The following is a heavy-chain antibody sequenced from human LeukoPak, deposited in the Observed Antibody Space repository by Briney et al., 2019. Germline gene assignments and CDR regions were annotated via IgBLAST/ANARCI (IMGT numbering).Heavy chain of an antibody. CDR1: GFTFSNYA. J-gene: IGHJ4*02. V-gene: IGHV3-23*01. Sequence: GGSLRLSCAASGFTFSNYALSWVRQAPGKGLEWVSDISGSGGSTYYADSVKGRFTISRDNSKNTMYLQMNSLRAEVTAVYYCAKRIQSAMAMGYWGQGTLVTVSS. D-gene: IGHD5-18*01. CDR2: ISGSGGST. CDR3: AKRIQSAMAMGY.